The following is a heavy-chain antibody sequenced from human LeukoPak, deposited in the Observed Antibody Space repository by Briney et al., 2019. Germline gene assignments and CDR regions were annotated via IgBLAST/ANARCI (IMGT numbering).Heavy chain of an antibody. V-gene: IGHV3-7*01. CDR1: GFTFRSYE. Sequence: PGGSLRLSCAASGFTFRSYEMNWVRQAPGEGLEWVATIKEDGSEKYYVDSLKGRFTISRDNAKNSLYLQMNSLRAEDTAVYYCAKYGDYLDYWGQGTLVTVSS. J-gene: IGHJ4*02. CDR3: AKYGDYLDY. D-gene: IGHD4-17*01. CDR2: IKEDGSEK.